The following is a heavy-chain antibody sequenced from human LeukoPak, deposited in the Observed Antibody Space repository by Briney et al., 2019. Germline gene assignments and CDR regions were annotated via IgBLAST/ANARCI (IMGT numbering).Heavy chain of an antibody. CDR1: GFTFSSYG. J-gene: IGHJ6*03. D-gene: IGHD1-26*01. V-gene: IGHV3-30*02. Sequence: PGGSLRLSCAASGFTFSSYGMHWVRQAPGKGLEWVAFIRYDGSNKYYADSVKGRFTISRDNSKNTLYLQMNSLRAEDTAVYYCAKSTAGRWELPSGGGYYYYMDVWGKGTTVTISS. CDR3: AKSTAGRWELPSGGGYYYYMDV. CDR2: IRYDGSNK.